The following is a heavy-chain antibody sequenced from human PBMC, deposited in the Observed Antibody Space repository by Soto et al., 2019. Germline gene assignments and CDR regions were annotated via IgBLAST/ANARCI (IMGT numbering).Heavy chain of an antibody. CDR3: ARVGCYDGSGYNAFHI. V-gene: IGHV4-31*03. J-gene: IGHJ3*02. CDR1: GGSISSGGYY. Sequence: QVQLQESGPGLVKPSQTLSLTCTVSGGSISSGGYYWSWIRQHPGKGLEWIGYIYYSGSTYYNPSLKRRVTISVDTSKNQFSLKLSSVTAADTAVYYCARVGCYDGSGYNAFHIWGQGTIVTVSS. D-gene: IGHD3-22*01. CDR2: IYYSGST.